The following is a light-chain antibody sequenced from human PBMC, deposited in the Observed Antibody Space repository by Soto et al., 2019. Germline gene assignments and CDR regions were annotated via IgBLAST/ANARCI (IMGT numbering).Light chain of an antibody. V-gene: IGLV2-23*03. CDR3: CSYAGSSTFE. Sequence: QSALTQPASVSGSPGQSITISCTGTSSDVGSYNLVSWYQQHPGKAPKLLIYEGSKRPSGVSNRFSGSKSGNTASLTISGLQAEHEADYYCCSYAGSSTFEFGGGTKLTVL. J-gene: IGLJ3*02. CDR2: EGS. CDR1: SSDVGSYNL.